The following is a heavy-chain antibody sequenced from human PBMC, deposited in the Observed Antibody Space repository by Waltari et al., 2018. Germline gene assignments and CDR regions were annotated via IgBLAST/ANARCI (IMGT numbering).Heavy chain of an antibody. J-gene: IGHJ4*02. CDR3: ARDGLDYGDYFDY. Sequence: EVQLVESGGGLIQPGGSLRLSCAASGFTVSSNYMSWVRQAPGKGLEWVSVIYSGGSTYYADSVKGRFTISRDNSKNTLYLQMNSLRAEDTAVYYCARDGLDYGDYFDYWGQGTLVTVSS. V-gene: IGHV3-53*01. CDR2: IYSGGST. CDR1: GFTVSSNY. D-gene: IGHD4-17*01.